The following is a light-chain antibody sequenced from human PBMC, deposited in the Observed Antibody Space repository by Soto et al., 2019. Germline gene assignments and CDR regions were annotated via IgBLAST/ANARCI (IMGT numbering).Light chain of an antibody. CDR3: QKYSSVPV. V-gene: IGKV1-27*01. CDR1: QAIRNF. Sequence: DIQMTQSPTSLSASVGDRVTITCRASQAIRNFVAWYQQKPGKAPKLLIYAASTLQSGVPSRFSASGSGTDSTLTINSLQPEDVATYSCQKYSSVPVFGPGTKVAIK. CDR2: AAS. J-gene: IGKJ3*01.